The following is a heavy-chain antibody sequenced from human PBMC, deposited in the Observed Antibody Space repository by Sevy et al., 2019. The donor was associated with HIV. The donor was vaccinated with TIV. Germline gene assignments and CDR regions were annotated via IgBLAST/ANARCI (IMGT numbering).Heavy chain of an antibody. V-gene: IGHV4-4*07. CDR2: IYGSGST. Sequence: SETLSLTCTVSGSSISLYYWSWIRQPAGKGLEWIGHIYGSGSTSCNPSLKSRVTMSVDTSQNQISLKLTSVTAADTADYYCAREAKLGAPLGYWSQGTLVTVSS. CDR3: AREAKLGAPLGY. CDR1: GSSISLYY. D-gene: IGHD3-16*01. J-gene: IGHJ4*02.